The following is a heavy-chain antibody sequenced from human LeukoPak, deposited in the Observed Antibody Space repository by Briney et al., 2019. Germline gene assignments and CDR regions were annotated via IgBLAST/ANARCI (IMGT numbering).Heavy chain of an antibody. CDR2: IYTSGST. Sequence: SETLSLTCAVYGGSFSGYYWSRIRQPAGKGLEWIGRIYTSGSTNYNPSLKGRVTISVDTSKNQFSLKLSSVTAADTAVYYCARVRGYYGTTDYWGQGTLVTVSS. V-gene: IGHV4-59*10. CDR3: ARVRGYYGTTDY. J-gene: IGHJ4*02. D-gene: IGHD3-10*01. CDR1: GGSFSGYY.